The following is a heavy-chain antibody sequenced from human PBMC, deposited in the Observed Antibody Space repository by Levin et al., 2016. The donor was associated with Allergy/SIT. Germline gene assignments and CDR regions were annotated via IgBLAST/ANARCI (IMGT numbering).Heavy chain of an antibody. CDR1: GGSVSSGSYY. Sequence: SETLSLTCTVSGGSVSSGSYYWSWIRQPPGKGLEWIGYIYYSGSTNYNPSLKSRVTISVDTSKNQFSLKLSSVTAADTAVYYCARDGTSSGYPDYWGQGTLVTVSS. V-gene: IGHV4-61*01. CDR2: IYYSGST. J-gene: IGHJ4*02. CDR3: ARDGTSSGYPDY. D-gene: IGHD3-22*01.